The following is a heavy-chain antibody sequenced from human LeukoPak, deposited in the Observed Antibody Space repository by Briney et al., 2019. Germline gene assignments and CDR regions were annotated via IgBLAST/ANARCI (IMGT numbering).Heavy chain of an antibody. J-gene: IGHJ4*02. CDR1: GFTFSSYS. CDR3: ARSEYSGSYSPFDY. D-gene: IGHD1-26*01. Sequence: PGGSLRLSCAASGFTFSSYSMNWVRQAPGKGLEWVSSISSGSSYIYYADSVKGRFTISRDNAKNSLYLQMNSLRAEDTAVYYCARSEYSGSYSPFDYWGQGTLVTVSS. CDR2: ISSGSSYI. V-gene: IGHV3-21*01.